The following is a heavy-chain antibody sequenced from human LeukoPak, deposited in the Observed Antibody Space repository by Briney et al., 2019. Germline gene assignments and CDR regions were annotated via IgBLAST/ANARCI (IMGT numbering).Heavy chain of an antibody. CDR2: IRGSGNTT. J-gene: IGHJ4*02. V-gene: IGHV3-23*01. D-gene: IGHD2-2*01. Sequence: PGGSLRLSCAASGFTLSNHWMIWVRQAPGKGLEWVSDIRGSGNTTNYADSVKGRFTISRDNSKNTLYLQMNSLRAEDTALYYCAKGAIGFDSWGQGTLVTVSS. CDR3: AKGAIGFDS. CDR1: GFTLSNHW.